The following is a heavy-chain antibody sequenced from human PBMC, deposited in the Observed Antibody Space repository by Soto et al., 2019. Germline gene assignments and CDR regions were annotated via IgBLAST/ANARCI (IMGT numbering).Heavy chain of an antibody. D-gene: IGHD6-25*01. CDR1: GFTFSSYA. V-gene: IGHV3-30*09. CDR3: ARGIRRDGGPGDY. J-gene: IGHJ4*02. Sequence: PGGSLRLSCAASGFTFSSYAMHWVRQAPGKGLEWVAVISYDGSNKYYADSVKGRFAISRDNSKNTLYLQMNSLRAEDTAVYYCARGIRRDGGPGDYWGQGTLVTVSS. CDR2: ISYDGSNK.